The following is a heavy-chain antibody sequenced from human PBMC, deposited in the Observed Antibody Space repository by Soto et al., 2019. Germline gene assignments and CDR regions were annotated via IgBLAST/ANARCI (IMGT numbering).Heavy chain of an antibody. D-gene: IGHD6-19*01. J-gene: IGHJ4*02. V-gene: IGHV3-30*03. Sequence: VQLVESGGGVVQPGRSLRLSCAASGFTFSDYAMHWVRQAPGKGLEWVAVVSHDGRNTHYADSVKGRFTISRDSSKNTVSLEMTSMRAEDTAVYYCATGGRKWLVTSDFNYRGQGALVTVSS. CDR2: VSHDGRNT. CDR1: GFTFSDYA. CDR3: ATGGRKWLVTSDFNY.